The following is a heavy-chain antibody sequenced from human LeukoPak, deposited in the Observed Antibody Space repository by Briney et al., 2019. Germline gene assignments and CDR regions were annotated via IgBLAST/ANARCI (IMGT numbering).Heavy chain of an antibody. CDR2: IYYSGGNT. D-gene: IGHD2-2*01. Sequence: GGSLRLSCAASGFMFSNFAMSWVRQAPGKGLEWVSTIYYSGGNTYSADSVKGRFTISRDNAKNTLYLQMNSLRAEDTAVYYCAKDQGQAVVPRRFDNWGQGTLVIVSS. CDR3: AKDQGQAVVPRRFDN. CDR1: GFMFSNFA. V-gene: IGHV3-23*01. J-gene: IGHJ4*02.